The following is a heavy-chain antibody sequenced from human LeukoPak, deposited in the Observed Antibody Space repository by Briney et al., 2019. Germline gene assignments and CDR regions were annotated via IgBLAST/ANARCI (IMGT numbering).Heavy chain of an antibody. D-gene: IGHD5-12*01. J-gene: IGHJ4*02. CDR1: GFTFSSYA. CDR2: IWYDGSNK. Sequence: PGGSLRLSCAASGFTFSSYAMHWVRQAPGKGLEWVAVIWYDGSNKYYADSVKGRFTISRDNSKNTLYLQMNSLRAEDTAVYYCARGRAGWLRLVLDYWGQGTLVTVSS. V-gene: IGHV3-33*08. CDR3: ARGRAGWLRLVLDY.